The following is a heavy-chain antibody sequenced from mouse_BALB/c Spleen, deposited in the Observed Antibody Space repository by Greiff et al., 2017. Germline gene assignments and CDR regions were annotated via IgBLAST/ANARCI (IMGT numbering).Heavy chain of an antibody. Sequence: VQLQQSGAELVKPGASVKLSCTASGFNIKDSYMHWVKQRPEQGLEWIGRIDPANGNTKYDPKFQGKATITADTSSNTAYLQLSSLTSEDTAVYYRARAGGGAWFAYWGQGTLVTVSA. CDR1: GFNIKDSY. CDR3: ARAGGGAWFAY. CDR2: IDPANGNT. J-gene: IGHJ3*01. V-gene: IGHV14-3*02. D-gene: IGHD1-1*02.